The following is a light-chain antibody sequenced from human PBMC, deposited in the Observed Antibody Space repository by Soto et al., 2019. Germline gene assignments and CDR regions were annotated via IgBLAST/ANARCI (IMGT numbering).Light chain of an antibody. CDR2: AAS. J-gene: IGKJ4*01. V-gene: IGKV1-39*01. CDR3: QQSYSTLLP. CDR1: QSISSY. Sequence: IRRTHTPDTVSASVADRVTITCRASQSISSYLNWYQQKPGKAPKLLIYAASSLQSGVPSRFSGSGSGTDFTLTISCLQPEDFATYYCQQSYSTLLPFGGVSKVDI.